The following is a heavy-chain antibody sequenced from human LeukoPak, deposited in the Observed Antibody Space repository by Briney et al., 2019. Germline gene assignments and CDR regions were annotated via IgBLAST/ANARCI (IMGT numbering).Heavy chain of an antibody. CDR2: ISDSGST. CDR1: GGSFSKYF. J-gene: IGHJ5*02. CDR3: ARSHTYYEYVWGSYRYDWFVP. V-gene: IGHV4-4*09. Sequence: PSETLSLTCTVSGGSFSKYFWSWIRQPPGKGLEHIGYISDSGSTKYSPSLKSRVSISLDTSKNQFSLKLRSVTAADTAVYYCARSHTYYEYVWGSYRYDWFVPWGQGTLVTVSS. D-gene: IGHD3-16*02.